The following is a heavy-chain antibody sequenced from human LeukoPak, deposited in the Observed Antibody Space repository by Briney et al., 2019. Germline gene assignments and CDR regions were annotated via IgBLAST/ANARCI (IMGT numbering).Heavy chain of an antibody. D-gene: IGHD3-10*01. CDR1: GYSFTSYC. Sequence: GASLKISSRGSGYSFTSYCISWVRQMPGKGLELMGRFDPSDSYTNYSTSFQGHVTISPDKSIRTAYLQWSSLKASHPAMYYCASPDPRRGLTWGQGTMPSVPS. CDR3: ASPDPRRGLT. V-gene: IGHV5-10-1*01. J-gene: IGHJ5*02. CDR2: FDPSDSYT.